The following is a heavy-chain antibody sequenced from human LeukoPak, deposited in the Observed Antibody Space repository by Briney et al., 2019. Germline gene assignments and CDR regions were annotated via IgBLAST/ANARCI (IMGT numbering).Heavy chain of an antibody. J-gene: IGHJ4*02. D-gene: IGHD4-23*01. CDR3: ARVMTTVVTYDY. V-gene: IGHV3-21*01. CDR1: GFTFSSYS. CDR2: ISSSSSYI. Sequence: GGSLRLSCAASGFTFSSYSMNWARQAPGKGLEWVSSISSSSSYIYYADSVKGRFTISRDNAKDSLYLQMNSLRAEDTAVYYCARVMTTVVTYDYWGQGTLVTVSS.